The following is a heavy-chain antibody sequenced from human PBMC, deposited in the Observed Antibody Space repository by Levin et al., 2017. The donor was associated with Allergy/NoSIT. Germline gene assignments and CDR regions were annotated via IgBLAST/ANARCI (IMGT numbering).Heavy chain of an antibody. CDR2: IIPILGIA. D-gene: IGHD3-10*01. Sequence: SVKVSCKASGGTFSSYAISWVRQAPGQGLEWMGRIIPILGIANYAQKFQGRVTITADKSTSTAYMELSSLRSEDTAVYYCARVRWFGESAGFDPWGQGTLVTVSS. V-gene: IGHV1-69*04. CDR1: GGTFSSYA. J-gene: IGHJ5*02. CDR3: ARVRWFGESAGFDP.